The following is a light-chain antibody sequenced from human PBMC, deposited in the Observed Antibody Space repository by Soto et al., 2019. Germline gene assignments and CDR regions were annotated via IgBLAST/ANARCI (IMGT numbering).Light chain of an antibody. CDR1: QSVSSSY. V-gene: IGKV3-20*01. CDR2: GAS. J-gene: IGKJ3*01. Sequence: EIVLTQSPGTLSLSPGERATLSCRASQSVSSSYLAWYQQKPGQAPRLLIYGASSRATGIPDRFSGSGSGTEFTLTISRLEPEFFAVYYCQQYGSSPPITFGPGTKVDIK. CDR3: QQYGSSPPIT.